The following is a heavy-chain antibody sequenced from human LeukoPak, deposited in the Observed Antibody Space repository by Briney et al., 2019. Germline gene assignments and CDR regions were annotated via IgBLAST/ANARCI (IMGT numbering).Heavy chain of an antibody. Sequence: ASVKVPCKASGYTFTSYDINWVRQATGQGLEWMGWMNPNSGNTGYAQKFQGRVTMTRNTSISTAYMELSSLRSEDTAVYYCARVVRELRFLEWFPTRPYYYYGMDVWGQGTTVTVSS. CDR3: ARVVRELRFLEWFPTRPYYYYGMDV. CDR2: MNPNSGNT. J-gene: IGHJ6*02. D-gene: IGHD3-3*01. CDR1: GYTFTSYD. V-gene: IGHV1-8*01.